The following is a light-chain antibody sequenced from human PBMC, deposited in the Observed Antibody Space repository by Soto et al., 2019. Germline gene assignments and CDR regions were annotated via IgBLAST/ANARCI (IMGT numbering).Light chain of an antibody. CDR3: CSYAGSYTHV. V-gene: IGLV2-11*01. Sequence: QSALTQPRSVSGSPGQSVTISCTGTSSGIGGYNYVSWYQQHPGKAPKLMIYDVIKRPSGVPDRFSGSKSGNTASLTIYGLQAEDEADYYCCSYAGSYTHVFGTGTKV. J-gene: IGLJ1*01. CDR1: SSGIGGYNY. CDR2: DVI.